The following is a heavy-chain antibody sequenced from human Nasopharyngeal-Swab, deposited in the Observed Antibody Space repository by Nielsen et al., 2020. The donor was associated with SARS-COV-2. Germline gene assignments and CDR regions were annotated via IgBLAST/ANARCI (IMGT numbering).Heavy chain of an antibody. Sequence: ASVKVSCKASGYTFTGYYMHWVRQAPGQGLEWMGRINPNSGGTNYAQKFQGRVTMTRDTSISTAYMELSRLRFDDTAVYYCARRPYDSSGYLFDLWGRGTLVTVSS. CDR1: GYTFTGYY. CDR3: ARRPYDSSGYLFDL. CDR2: INPNSGGT. V-gene: IGHV1-2*06. J-gene: IGHJ2*01. D-gene: IGHD3-22*01.